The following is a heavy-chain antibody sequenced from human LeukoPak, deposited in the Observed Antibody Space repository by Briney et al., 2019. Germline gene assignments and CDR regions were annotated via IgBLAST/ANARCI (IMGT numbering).Heavy chain of an antibody. J-gene: IGHJ6*03. CDR2: IRYDGSNK. Sequence: GGSLRLSGAASGFTLSSCGMHWVRQAPGKGLEWVAFIRYDGSNKYYADSVKGRFTISRDNSKNTLYLQMNSLRAEDTAVYYCAKMPTGTTKRGYYYYYMDVWGKGTTVTVSS. V-gene: IGHV3-30*02. CDR1: GFTLSSCG. CDR3: AKMPTGTTKRGYYYYYMDV. D-gene: IGHD1-1*01.